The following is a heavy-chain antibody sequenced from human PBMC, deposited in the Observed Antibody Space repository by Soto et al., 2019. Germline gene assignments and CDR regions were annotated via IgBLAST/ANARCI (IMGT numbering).Heavy chain of an antibody. CDR3: AKGGPTFVNYFGP. Sequence: GGSLRLSCAASGFTFSSYAMNWVRQAPGNGLEWISVISNSGHSAYYADSVKGRFTISRDNSKNTLYLQIKSLRAEDTAAYYCAKGGPTFVNYFGPWGQGTLVTVSS. J-gene: IGHJ5*02. CDR2: ISNSGHSA. CDR1: GFTFSSYA. V-gene: IGHV3-23*01. D-gene: IGHD5-12*01.